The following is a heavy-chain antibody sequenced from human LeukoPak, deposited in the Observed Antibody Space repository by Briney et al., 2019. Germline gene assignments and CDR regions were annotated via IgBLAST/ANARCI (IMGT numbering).Heavy chain of an antibody. CDR1: GYTFTGYY. CDR3: ARSYSSSSHYYMDV. J-gene: IGHJ6*03. D-gene: IGHD6-6*01. V-gene: IGHV1-2*02. Sequence: GASAKVSCKASGYTFTGYYMHWVRQAPGQGLEWMGWINPNSGGTNYAQKFQGRVTMTRDTSISTAYMELSRLRSDDTAVYYCARSYSSSSHYYMDVWGKGTTVTVSS. CDR2: INPNSGGT.